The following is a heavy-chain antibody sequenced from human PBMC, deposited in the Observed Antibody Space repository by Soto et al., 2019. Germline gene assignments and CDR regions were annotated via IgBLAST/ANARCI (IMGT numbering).Heavy chain of an antibody. CDR2: IYPGDSDT. D-gene: IGHD6-19*01. V-gene: IGHV5-51*01. Sequence: GESLKISCKGSGYSFTSYWIGWVRQMSGKGLEWMGIIYPGDSDTRYSPSFQGQVTISADKSISTAYLQWSSLKASDTAMYYCARDSSGWFTPLDPWAQGTLVTVSS. J-gene: IGHJ5*02. CDR1: GYSFTSYW. CDR3: ARDSSGWFTPLDP.